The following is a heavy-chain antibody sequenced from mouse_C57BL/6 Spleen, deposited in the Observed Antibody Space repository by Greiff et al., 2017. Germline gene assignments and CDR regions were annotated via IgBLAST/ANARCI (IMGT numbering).Heavy chain of an antibody. CDR3: ARGGTYYFDY. V-gene: IGHV1-64*01. CDR2: IHPNSGST. CDR1: GYTFTSYW. J-gene: IGHJ2*01. D-gene: IGHD3-3*01. Sequence: QVQLQQSGAELVKPGASVKLSCKASGYTFTSYWMHWVKQRPGQGLEWIGMIHPNSGSTNYNEKFKSKATLTVDKSSSPAYMQLSSLTSEDSAVYYCARGGTYYFDYWGQGTTLTVSS.